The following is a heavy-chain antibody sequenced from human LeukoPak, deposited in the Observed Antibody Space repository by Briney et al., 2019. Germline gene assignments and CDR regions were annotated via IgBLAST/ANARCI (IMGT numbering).Heavy chain of an antibody. J-gene: IGHJ4*02. CDR2: ISKTGTT. Sequence: PSETLSLTCTVSGDSIRSYYWSWIRQPPGKGLEWIGFISKTGTTHYSPSLKSRVTISIDTSKNQFSLRLSSVTAADTAIYFCARGHYDVLTGYYEGFDYWGQGSLVTVSS. D-gene: IGHD3-9*01. CDR1: GDSIRSYY. V-gene: IGHV4-59*01. CDR3: ARGHYDVLTGYYEGFDY.